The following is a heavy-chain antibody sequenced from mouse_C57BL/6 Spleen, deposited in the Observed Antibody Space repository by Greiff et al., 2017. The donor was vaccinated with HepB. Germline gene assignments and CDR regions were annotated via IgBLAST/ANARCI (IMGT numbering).Heavy chain of an antibody. V-gene: IGHV1-82*01. J-gene: IGHJ2*01. CDR2: IYPGDGDT. CDR1: GYAFSSSW. CDR3: ARGITTVVQYYFDY. Sequence: VKLQESGPELVKPGASVKISCKASGYAFSSSWMHWVKQRPGKGLEWIGRIYPGDGDTNYNGKFKGKATLTADKSSSTAYMQLSSLTSEDSAVYCCARGITTVVQYYFDYWGQGTTLTVSS. D-gene: IGHD1-1*01.